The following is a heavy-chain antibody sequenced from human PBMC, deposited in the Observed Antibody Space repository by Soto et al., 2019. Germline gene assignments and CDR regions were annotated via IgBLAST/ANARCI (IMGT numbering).Heavy chain of an antibody. CDR1: GGTFSSYT. Sequence: QVQLVQSGAEVKKPGSSVKVSCKASGGTFSSYTISWVRQAPGQGLEWMGRIIPILGIANYAQKFQGRVTXTXXKATSTAYMELSSLRSEDTAVYYCARVAAVAGIDYWGQGTLVTVSS. CDR3: ARVAAVAGIDY. D-gene: IGHD6-19*01. V-gene: IGHV1-69*02. CDR2: IIPILGIA. J-gene: IGHJ4*02.